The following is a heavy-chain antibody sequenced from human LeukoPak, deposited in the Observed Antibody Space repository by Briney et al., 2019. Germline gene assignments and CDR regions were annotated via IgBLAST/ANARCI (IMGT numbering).Heavy chain of an antibody. V-gene: IGHV5-51*01. J-gene: IGHJ5*02. D-gene: IGHD2-2*01. CDR3: ARHSPQLLEWGGNWFDP. Sequence: GESLKISCKGSGYRVTSYWIGWVRQMPGKGLEWMGIIYPGGSDTRYSPSFQGQVTISADKSISTAYLQWSSLKASDTAMYYCARHSPQLLEWGGNWFDPWGQGTLVTVSS. CDR1: GYRVTSYW. CDR2: IYPGGSDT.